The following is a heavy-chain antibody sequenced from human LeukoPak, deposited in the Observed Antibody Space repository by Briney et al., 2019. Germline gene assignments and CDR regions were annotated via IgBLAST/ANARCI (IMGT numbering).Heavy chain of an antibody. CDR3: ARGGKSGYSYGYADY. CDR1: GGSISNYY. V-gene: IGHV4-4*07. Sequence: PSETLSLTCTVSGGSISNYYWSWIRQPAGRGLEWIGHIYTSGIINYNPSLNSRVTMSVDTSRNQFSLTLSSVTAADTAVYYCARGGKSGYSYGYADYWGQGTLVTVSS. J-gene: IGHJ4*02. D-gene: IGHD5-18*01. CDR2: IYTSGII.